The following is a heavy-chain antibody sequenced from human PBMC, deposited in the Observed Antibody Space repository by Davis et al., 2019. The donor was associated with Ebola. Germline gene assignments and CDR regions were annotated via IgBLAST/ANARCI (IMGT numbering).Heavy chain of an antibody. CDR2: INPNSGGT. J-gene: IGHJ3*02. Sequence: ASVKVSCKASGYTFTGYYMHWVRQAPGQGLEWMGWINPNSGGTNYAQKFQGWVTMTRDTSISTAYMELSRLRSDDTAVYYCARGGFSGPSLPLDAFDIWGQGTMVTVSS. CDR3: ARGGFSGPSLPLDAFDI. CDR1: GYTFTGYY. D-gene: IGHD1-26*01. V-gene: IGHV1-2*04.